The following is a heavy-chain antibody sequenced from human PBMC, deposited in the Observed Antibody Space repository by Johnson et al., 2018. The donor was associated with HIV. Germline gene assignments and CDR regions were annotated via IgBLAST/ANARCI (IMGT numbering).Heavy chain of an antibody. CDR1: GFNFNGFG. J-gene: IGHJ3*02. V-gene: IGHV3-30*02. CDR3: ARSWELGETAFDI. D-gene: IGHD1-26*01. CDR2: LRYDGTNK. Sequence: VQLVESGGGVVQPGGSLRLSCAASGFNFNGFGMHWVRQAPGKGLEWVAFLRYDGTNKNYGDSVKGRFTISRDNSKNTLYLQMNSLRAEDTAVYYCARSWELGETAFDIWGQGTMVTVSS.